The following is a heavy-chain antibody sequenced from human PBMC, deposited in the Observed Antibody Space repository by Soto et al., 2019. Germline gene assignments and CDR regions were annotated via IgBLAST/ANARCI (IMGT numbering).Heavy chain of an antibody. Sequence: NPSETLSLTCTVSGGSISSYYWSWIRQPPGKGLEWIGYIYYSGSTNYNPSLKSRVTISVDTSKNQFSLKLSSVTAADTAVYYCARVVAVAAYYFDYWGQGTLVTVSS. CDR2: IYYSGST. CDR3: ARVVAVAAYYFDY. V-gene: IGHV4-59*01. J-gene: IGHJ4*02. CDR1: GGSISSYY. D-gene: IGHD6-19*01.